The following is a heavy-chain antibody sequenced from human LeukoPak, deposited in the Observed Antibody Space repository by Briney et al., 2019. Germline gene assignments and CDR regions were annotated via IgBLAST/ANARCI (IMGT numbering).Heavy chain of an antibody. CDR1: GFTFSSYS. V-gene: IGHV3-21*06. J-gene: IGHJ4*02. D-gene: IGHD3-10*01. CDR2: IDSSSSYV. Sequence: PGGSLRLSCAASGFTFSSYSMNWVRQAPGKGLEWVSSIDSSSSYVYYADSVKGRFTISRDNAQNSLYLQMNSLRAEDTAVYYCARPPASLPGVTMAGDWGQGTLVTVSS. CDR3: ARPPASLPGVTMAGD.